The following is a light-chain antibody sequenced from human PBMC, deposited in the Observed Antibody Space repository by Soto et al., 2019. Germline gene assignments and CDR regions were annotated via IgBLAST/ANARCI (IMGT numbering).Light chain of an antibody. V-gene: IGKV1-39*01. CDR1: QSISDY. Sequence: DIQMTQSPSSLSASVGDRVAITCRSSQSISDYLNWYQQKPGKALKLVIYGASNLQSGVPPRFSGSGSGSEFTLTISGLQPDDFAIYLCQQSYSLPLTFGPGTKVDV. CDR2: GAS. CDR3: QQSYSLPLT. J-gene: IGKJ3*01.